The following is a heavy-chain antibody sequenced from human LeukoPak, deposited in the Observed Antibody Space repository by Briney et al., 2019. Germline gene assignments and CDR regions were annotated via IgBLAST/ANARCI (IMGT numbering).Heavy chain of an antibody. Sequence: GGSLRLSCAPSVVTFDDYGMSWVRQAPEKGLEWVSGINWNGGSTGYADSVKGRFTISRDNAKNSLYLQMNLLPVENRPLYNCARDPGAMVRGVMSDIWGQGTMVTVSS. CDR2: INWNGGST. D-gene: IGHD3-10*01. CDR3: ARDPGAMVRGVMSDI. CDR1: VVTFDDYG. V-gene: IGHV3-20*01. J-gene: IGHJ3*02.